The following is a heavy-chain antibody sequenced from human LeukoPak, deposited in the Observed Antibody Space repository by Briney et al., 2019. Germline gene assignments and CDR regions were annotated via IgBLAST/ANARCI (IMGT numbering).Heavy chain of an antibody. CDR1: GNSISSYY. Sequence: SETLSLTRTVSGNSISSYYWSWIRQSADKGLEWIGRMYISETTIYNPALKSRATMSVDTSKNQFSLKLSSVTAADTAVYYCARGGTMTYDYWGQGTLVTVSS. J-gene: IGHJ4*02. D-gene: IGHD3-22*01. CDR3: ARGGTMTYDY. CDR2: MYISETT. V-gene: IGHV4-4*07.